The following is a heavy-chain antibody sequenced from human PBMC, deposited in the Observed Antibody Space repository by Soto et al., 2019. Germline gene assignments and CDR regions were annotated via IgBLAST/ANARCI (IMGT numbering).Heavy chain of an antibody. Sequence: PGGSLRLSCAASGFTFSSYDMHWVRQVTGKGLEWVSAIGTAGDTYYPGSVKGRFTISRENAKNSLYLQMNSLRAEDTAVYYCARDLNYGLFDYWGQGTLVTVSS. CDR1: GFTFSSYD. D-gene: IGHD4-17*01. CDR2: IGTAGDT. CDR3: ARDLNYGLFDY. V-gene: IGHV3-13*04. J-gene: IGHJ4*02.